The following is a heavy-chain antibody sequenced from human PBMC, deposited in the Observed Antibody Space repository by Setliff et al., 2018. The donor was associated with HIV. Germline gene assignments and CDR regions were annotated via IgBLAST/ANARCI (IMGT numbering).Heavy chain of an antibody. Sequence: GGSLRLSCAASGFTFSSYEMNWVRQAPGKGLEWVSYISSSGSTIYYADSVKGRFTISRDNAKNSLYLQMNSLRAEDTAVYYCARVPGGFWSGWQAFDIWGQGTMVTVSS. J-gene: IGHJ3*02. CDR1: GFTFSSYE. CDR3: ARVPGGFWSGWQAFDI. CDR2: ISSSGSTI. V-gene: IGHV3-48*03. D-gene: IGHD3-3*01.